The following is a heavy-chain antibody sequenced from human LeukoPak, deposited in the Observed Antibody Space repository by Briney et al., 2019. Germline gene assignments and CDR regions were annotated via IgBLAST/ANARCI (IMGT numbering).Heavy chain of an antibody. CDR2: VSYRGNT. V-gene: IGHV4-39*01. CDR3: ARFWRGLRPRDY. D-gene: IGHD3-3*01. Sequence: SETLSLTSTVPVGSPCTAFSYGGWIRQPPGKGLEWIGSVSYRGNTYYNPSLKSRVTISAVTSESQFSLRFTSGTAANSSVYYCARFWRGLRPRDYWGQGTLVTVSS. CDR1: VGSPCTAFSY. J-gene: IGHJ4*02.